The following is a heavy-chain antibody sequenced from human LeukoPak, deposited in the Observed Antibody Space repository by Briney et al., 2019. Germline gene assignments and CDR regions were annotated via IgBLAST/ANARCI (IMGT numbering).Heavy chain of an antibody. CDR3: ARDPLRYFDWLPRFDY. V-gene: IGHV1-18*01. CDR2: ISAYNGNT. J-gene: IGHJ4*02. D-gene: IGHD3-9*01. Sequence: GASVKVSCKASGSTFTSYGISWVRQAPGQGLEWMGWISAYNGNTNYAQKLQGRVTMTTDTSTSTAYMELRSLRSDDTAVYYCARDPLRYFDWLPRFDYWGQGTLVTVSS. CDR1: GSTFTSYG.